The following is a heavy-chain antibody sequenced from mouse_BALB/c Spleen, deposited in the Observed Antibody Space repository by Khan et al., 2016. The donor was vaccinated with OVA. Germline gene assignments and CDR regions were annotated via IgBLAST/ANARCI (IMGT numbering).Heavy chain of an antibody. CDR3: VRWAMDY. Sequence: EVELVESGRGLVQPGGSRKLSCAASGFTFSDYGMAWVRQAPGKGPEWVAFISSLAYSIYSADTVTGGFTISRENAKNTLYLEMSSLRSEDTAMYFCVRWAMDYWGQGTSVTVSS. CDR1: GFTFSDYG. V-gene: IGHV5-15*02. CDR2: ISSLAYSI. J-gene: IGHJ4*01.